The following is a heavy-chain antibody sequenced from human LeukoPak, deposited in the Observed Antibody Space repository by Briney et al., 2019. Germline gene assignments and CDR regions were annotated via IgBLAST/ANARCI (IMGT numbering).Heavy chain of an antibody. Sequence: GGSLRLSCAGSGFTFSTYAMDWVRQAPGKGPEWVSSISGDSAYIYYADSVKGRFTVSRDNARNSLYLHMNSLKAEDTAVYYCARSTRISWSSFDFWGQGTLVTVSP. V-gene: IGHV3-21*01. D-gene: IGHD6-13*01. J-gene: IGHJ4*02. CDR2: ISGDSAYI. CDR1: GFTFSTYA. CDR3: ARSTRISWSSFDF.